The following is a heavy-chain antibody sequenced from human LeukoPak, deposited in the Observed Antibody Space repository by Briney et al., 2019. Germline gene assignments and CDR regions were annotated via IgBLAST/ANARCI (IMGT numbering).Heavy chain of an antibody. CDR2: IYYSGNT. Sequence: NPAETLSLTCTVSGDSISTYNYFWGGIRQTPGKGLEWIGSIYYSGNTYYSPSLKSRVTISADTSKNQFSLKVTSVTAADTAVYYCARASGGYYWDFDCWGQGTLVTVSS. CDR1: GDSISTYNYF. D-gene: IGHD3-22*01. V-gene: IGHV4-39*01. J-gene: IGHJ4*02. CDR3: ARASGGYYWDFDC.